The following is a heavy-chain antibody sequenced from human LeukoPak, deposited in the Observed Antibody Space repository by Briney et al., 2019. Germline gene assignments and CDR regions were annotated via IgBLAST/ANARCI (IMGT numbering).Heavy chain of an antibody. CDR1: GGSISSSNW. V-gene: IGHV4-4*02. D-gene: IGHD3-10*01. J-gene: IGHJ4*02. CDR2: IYHSGST. CDR3: EGFGESKGY. Sequence: PSGTLSLTCAVSGGSISSSNWWSWVRQPPGKGLEWIGSIYHSGSTYYNPSLKSRVTISVDTSKNQFSLKLSSVTAADTAVYYCEGFGESKGYWGQGTLVTVSS.